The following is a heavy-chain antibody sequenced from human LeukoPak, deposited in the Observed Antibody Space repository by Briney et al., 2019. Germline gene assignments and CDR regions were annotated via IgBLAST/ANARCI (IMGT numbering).Heavy chain of an antibody. D-gene: IGHD3-9*01. Sequence: SETLSLTCTVSGGSISSTSYYWGWIRQPPGKGLEWIGSIYYSGSTYYNPSLKSRVTISVDTSKKQFSLKLSSVTAADTAVYYCARESGVRYFDWLSHDAFDIWGQGTMVTVSS. V-gene: IGHV4-39*07. CDR1: GGSISSTSYY. CDR3: ARESGVRYFDWLSHDAFDI. J-gene: IGHJ3*02. CDR2: IYYSGST.